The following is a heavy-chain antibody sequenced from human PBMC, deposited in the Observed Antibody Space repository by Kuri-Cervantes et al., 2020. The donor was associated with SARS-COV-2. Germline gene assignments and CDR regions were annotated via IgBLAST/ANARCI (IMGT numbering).Heavy chain of an antibody. Sequence: GESLKISCAASGFTFSSYWMSWVRQAPGKGLEWVAVISYDGSNKYYADSVKGRFTISRDNSKNTLYLQMNSLRAEDTAVYYCAREEKSRLVGPPDYYYYMDVWGKGTTVTVSS. CDR3: AREEKSRLVGPPDYYYYMDV. CDR2: ISYDGSNK. CDR1: GFTFSSYW. J-gene: IGHJ6*03. V-gene: IGHV3-30-3*01. D-gene: IGHD6-19*01.